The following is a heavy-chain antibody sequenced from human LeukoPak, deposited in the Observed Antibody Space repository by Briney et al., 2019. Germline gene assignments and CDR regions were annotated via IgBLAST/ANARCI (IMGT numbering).Heavy chain of an antibody. CDR2: IIPIFGTA. Sequence: SVKVSCKASGGTFTSYAISWVRQAPGQGLEWMGGIIPIFGTANYAQKFQGRVTITTDESTSTAYMELSSLRSEDTAVYYCARVASNYYDNRFGYWGQGTLVTVS. D-gene: IGHD3-22*01. V-gene: IGHV1-69*05. J-gene: IGHJ4*02. CDR3: ARVASNYYDNRFGY. CDR1: GGTFTSYA.